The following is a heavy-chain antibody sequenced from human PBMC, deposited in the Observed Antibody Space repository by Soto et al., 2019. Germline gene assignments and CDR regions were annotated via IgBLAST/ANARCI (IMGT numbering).Heavy chain of an antibody. Sequence: SETLSLTCTVSGGSISSSSYYWGWIRQPPGKGLEWIGSIYYSGSTYYNPSLKSRVTISVDTSKNQFSLKLSSVTAADTAVYYCARLEGYCSGGSCYSTYYYYYMDVWGKGTTVTVSS. D-gene: IGHD2-15*01. CDR1: GGSISSSSYY. CDR2: IYYSGST. V-gene: IGHV4-39*01. J-gene: IGHJ6*03. CDR3: ARLEGYCSGGSCYSTYYYYYMDV.